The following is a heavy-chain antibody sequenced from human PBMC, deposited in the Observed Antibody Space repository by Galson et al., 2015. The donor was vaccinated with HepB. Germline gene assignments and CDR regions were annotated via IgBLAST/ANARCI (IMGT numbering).Heavy chain of an antibody. V-gene: IGHV4-61*08. J-gene: IGHJ4*01. CDR3: ASHSLVAPPDFDS. D-gene: IGHD2-2*01. CDR1: GVSVTSGDCY. CDR2: VYYTGGT. Sequence: SETLSLTCSVSGVSVTSGDCYWGWLRQPPGKGLEWIGYVYYTGGTNYNPSLKRRVTISVDTSKNQFSLSLKSVTAADTAVYYCASHSLVAPPDFDSWGHGTLVTVS.